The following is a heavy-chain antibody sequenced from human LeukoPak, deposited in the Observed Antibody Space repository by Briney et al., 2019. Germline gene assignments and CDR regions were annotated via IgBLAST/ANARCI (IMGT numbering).Heavy chain of an antibody. V-gene: IGHV3-11*06. J-gene: IGHJ4*02. CDR3: VRLYDDYTNGHFDS. D-gene: IGHD4-11*01. Sequence: GGSLRLSCAASGFTFSDYYMSWIRQAPGKGLEWVSSISSSSSYIYYADSVKGRFTISRHNAKNSLYLQLNSLRAEDTAVYYCVRLYDDYTNGHFDSWGQGTLVTVSS. CDR1: GFTFSDYY. CDR2: ISSSSSYI.